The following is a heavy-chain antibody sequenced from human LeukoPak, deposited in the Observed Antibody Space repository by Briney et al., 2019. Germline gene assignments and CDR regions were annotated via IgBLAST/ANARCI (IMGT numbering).Heavy chain of an antibody. Sequence: GGPLRLSCVASGFTFSYSWMIWVRQAPGKGLGWVANINQPGSQKYHVDSVKGRFTISRDNARNSLFLQMNSLTADDTAVYYCARGLGKGSSDYWGQGTLVTVSS. J-gene: IGHJ4*02. CDR1: GFTFSYSW. D-gene: IGHD6-6*01. CDR3: ARGLGKGSSDY. V-gene: IGHV3-7*03. CDR2: INQPGSQK.